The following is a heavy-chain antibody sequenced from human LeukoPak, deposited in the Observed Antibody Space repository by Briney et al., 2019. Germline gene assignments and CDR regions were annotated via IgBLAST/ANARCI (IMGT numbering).Heavy chain of an antibody. CDR1: GFTFSDYA. J-gene: IGHJ4*02. D-gene: IGHD6-13*01. V-gene: IGHV3-30-3*01. CDR3: ASTAAATDPPGF. Sequence: GGSLRLSCSASGFTFSDYAMDWVRQAPGKGLECVAVISSDVYDGTTEYYADSVKGRFTISRDNSKNTVYLQMNSLRGEDTAVYYCASTAAATDPPGFWGQGTLVTVSS. CDR2: ISSDVYDGTTE.